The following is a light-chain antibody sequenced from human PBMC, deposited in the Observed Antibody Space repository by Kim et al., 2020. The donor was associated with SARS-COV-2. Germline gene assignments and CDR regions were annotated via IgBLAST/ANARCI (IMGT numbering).Light chain of an antibody. J-gene: IGKJ4*01. CDR1: QGISSY. Sequence: IQLTQSPSSLSAYVGDSVTITCRASQGISSYLGWYQQKPGRAPKLLIYAASSLQSGVPPRFSGSESGTDFTLTISSLQPEDFATYYCQQLKKYPLSFGGGTKVDIK. CDR3: QQLKKYPLS. V-gene: IGKV1-9*01. CDR2: AAS.